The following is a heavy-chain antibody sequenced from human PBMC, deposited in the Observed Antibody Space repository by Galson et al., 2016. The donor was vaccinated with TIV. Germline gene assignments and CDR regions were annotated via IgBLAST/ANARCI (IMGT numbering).Heavy chain of an antibody. D-gene: IGHD2/OR15-2a*01. V-gene: IGHV1-24*01. Sequence: SVKVSCKGSGDSLSDLSMHWVRQAPGKGLEWMGGFDPEQHKKIYAQKLQGRVTLTEDTSTDTAFLELSSLSFEDTAVYYCASVAWFPGLSLDNWGQGTLVIVSS. J-gene: IGHJ4*02. CDR3: ASVAWFPGLSLDN. CDR1: GDSLSDLS. CDR2: FDPEQHKK.